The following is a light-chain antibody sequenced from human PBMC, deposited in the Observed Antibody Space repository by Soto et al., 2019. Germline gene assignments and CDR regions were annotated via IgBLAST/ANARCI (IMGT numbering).Light chain of an antibody. V-gene: IGKV3-15*01. J-gene: IGKJ2*01. Sequence: EIVMTQSPATLSVSPGERATLSCRASQSVSSNLAWYQQKPGQAPRLLIYGASTRATGIPARFSGSGSGTEFTLTISSLQAEDFSVYYCQQYNNWTRYTCGQGTKLEIK. CDR2: GAS. CDR1: QSVSSN. CDR3: QQYNNWTRYT.